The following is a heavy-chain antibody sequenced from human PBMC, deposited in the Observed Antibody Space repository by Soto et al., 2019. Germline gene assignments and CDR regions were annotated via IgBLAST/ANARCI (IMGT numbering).Heavy chain of an antibody. D-gene: IGHD4-4*01. CDR3: ARDYYDDYSNRNWFDP. J-gene: IGHJ5*02. CDR2: IWYDGSNK. CDR1: GFTFSSYG. Sequence: GGSLRLSCAASGFTFSSYGMHWVRQAPGKGLEWVAVIWYDGSNKYYADSVKGRFTISRDNSKNTLYLQMNSLRAEDTAVYYCARDYYDDYSNRNWFDPWGQGTLVTVSS. V-gene: IGHV3-33*01.